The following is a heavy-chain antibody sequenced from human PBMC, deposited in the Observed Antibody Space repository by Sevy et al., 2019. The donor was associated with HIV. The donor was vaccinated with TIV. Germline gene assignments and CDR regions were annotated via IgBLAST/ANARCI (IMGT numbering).Heavy chain of an antibody. J-gene: IGHJ1*01. D-gene: IGHD3-16*01. V-gene: IGHV3-15*01. CDR3: TTGGSLFQH. Sequence: GGSLRLSCAASGFTFNNVWMSWVRQAPGKGLEWVAHIKSKSDGGTTNYAAPVRGRFTISRDDSKNTLYLQMNSLKTEGTAVYYCTTGGSLFQHWGQGTLVTVSS. CDR1: GFTFNNVW. CDR2: IKSKSDGGTT.